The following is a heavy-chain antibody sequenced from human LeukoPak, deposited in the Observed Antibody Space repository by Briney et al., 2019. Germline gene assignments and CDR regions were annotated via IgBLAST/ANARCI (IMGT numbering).Heavy chain of an antibody. D-gene: IGHD2-15*01. CDR2: IYYSGST. CDR1: GGSISSSSYY. CDR3: ARDPKFLYCSGGSCYEVFDI. Sequence: PSETLSLTCTVSGGSISSSSYYWGWIRQPPGKGLEWIGSIYYSGSTYYNPSLKSRVTISVDTSKNQFSLKLSSVTAADTAVYYCARDPKFLYCSGGSCYEVFDIWGQGTMVTVSS. J-gene: IGHJ3*02. V-gene: IGHV4-39*07.